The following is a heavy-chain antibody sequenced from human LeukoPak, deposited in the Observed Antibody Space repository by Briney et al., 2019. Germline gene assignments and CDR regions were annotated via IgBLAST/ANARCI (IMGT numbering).Heavy chain of an antibody. CDR1: GFTFSSYA. V-gene: IGHV3-23*01. J-gene: IGHJ4*02. Sequence: GGSLRLSCAASGFTFSSYAMSWVRQAPGKGLEWVSAISGSGGSTYYADSVKGRFTISRDNSKNTLYQQMNSLRAEDTAVYYCAKGVYDYLEVFGCIDYWGQGTLVTVSS. CDR2: ISGSGGST. CDR3: AKGVYDYLEVFGCIDY. D-gene: IGHD5-12*01.